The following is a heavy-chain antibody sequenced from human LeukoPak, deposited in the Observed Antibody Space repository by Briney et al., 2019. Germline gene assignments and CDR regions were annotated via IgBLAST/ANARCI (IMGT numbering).Heavy chain of an antibody. CDR2: INSDGSAT. V-gene: IGHV3-74*01. Sequence: GGSLRLSCAASGFSFTNYWMHWVRQAPGKGLVWVSHINSDGSATRYADSVKGRFTISRDNAMNTLYLQMNSLRVEDTAVYYCLVWKHVFDRWGQGTLVTVSS. CDR1: GFSFTNYW. J-gene: IGHJ5*02. D-gene: IGHD5/OR15-5a*01. CDR3: LVWKHVFDR.